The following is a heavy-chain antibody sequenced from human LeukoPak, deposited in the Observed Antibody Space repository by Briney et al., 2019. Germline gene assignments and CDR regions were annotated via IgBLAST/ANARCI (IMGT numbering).Heavy chain of an antibody. CDR1: GFTFSSFG. J-gene: IGHJ6*02. CDR3: ARDGDITPTDV. V-gene: IGHV3-33*01. D-gene: IGHD2-15*01. Sequence: GGSLRLSCAAAGFTFSSFGMHWVRQAPGKGLEWVAVIWYDGSNKYYADSVKGRFTISRDNSKNTLYLQMNSLRAEDTAVYYCARDGDITPTDVWGQGTTVTVSS. CDR2: IWYDGSNK.